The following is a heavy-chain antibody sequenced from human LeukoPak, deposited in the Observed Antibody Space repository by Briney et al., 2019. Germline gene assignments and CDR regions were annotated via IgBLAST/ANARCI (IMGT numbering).Heavy chain of an antibody. CDR2: INHSGST. Sequence: PAETLSLTCAVYGVSFSGYDLSWIRQPPGKGLEWVGGINHSGSTNYNPDLKSRVTISVHTSKNQFSLNLRSVTAADTAVYYCARVYRATLDYWGQGTLVTVSS. D-gene: IGHD5-12*01. CDR3: ARVYRATLDY. V-gene: IGHV4-34*01. J-gene: IGHJ4*02. CDR1: GVSFSGYD.